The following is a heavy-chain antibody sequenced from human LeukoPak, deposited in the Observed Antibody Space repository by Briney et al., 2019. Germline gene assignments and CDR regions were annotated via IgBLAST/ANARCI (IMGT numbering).Heavy chain of an antibody. Sequence: SGRSLRLSCAASGFTFSSYGMHWVRQAPGKGLEWVAVISYDGSNKYYADSVKGRFTISRDNSKNTLYLQMNSLRAEDTAVYYCAKDSSRGSTSENYFDYWGQGTLVTVSS. CDR2: ISYDGSNK. CDR3: AKDSSRGSTSENYFDY. V-gene: IGHV3-30*18. D-gene: IGHD2-2*01. J-gene: IGHJ4*02. CDR1: GFTFSSYG.